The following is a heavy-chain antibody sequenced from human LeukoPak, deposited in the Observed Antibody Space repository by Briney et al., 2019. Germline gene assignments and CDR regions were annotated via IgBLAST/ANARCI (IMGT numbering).Heavy chain of an antibody. V-gene: IGHV4-39*07. Sequence: SETLSLTCTISGGSVSSNDYYWGWIRQPPGRGLEWIGTIHYSGSTYYKASLKSRVTIPIDTSKKQFSLTLSSVTAADTAVYYCARIRSYYDSGYYPYYIDYWGRGILVTVSS. CDR3: ARIRSYYDSGYYPYYIDY. D-gene: IGHD3-22*01. CDR2: IHYSGST. J-gene: IGHJ4*02. CDR1: GGSVSSNDYY.